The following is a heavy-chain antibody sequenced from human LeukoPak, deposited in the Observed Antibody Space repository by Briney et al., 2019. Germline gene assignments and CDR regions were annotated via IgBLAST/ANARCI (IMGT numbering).Heavy chain of an antibody. CDR1: GASISSGGYS. J-gene: IGHJ4*02. Sequence: PSETLSLTCTVSGASISSGGYSWSWVRQHPGKGLEWIGCIYYTGSTYYNPSLERRVTISVATSKNQFSLKVSSVTAADTAVYFCARTITIFGALGYFDCWGQGTLVTVSS. CDR2: IYYTGST. V-gene: IGHV4-31*03. D-gene: IGHD3-3*01. CDR3: ARTITIFGALGYFDC.